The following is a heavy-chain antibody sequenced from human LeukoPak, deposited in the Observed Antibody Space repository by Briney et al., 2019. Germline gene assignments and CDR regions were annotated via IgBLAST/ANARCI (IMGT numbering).Heavy chain of an antibody. V-gene: IGHV3-23*01. CDR1: GFTFSSYA. D-gene: IGHD3-22*01. J-gene: IGHJ4*02. Sequence: GGSLRLSCAASGFTFSSYAMSWVRQAPGKGLEWVSAISGSGGSTYYADSVKGRFTISRDNSKNTLYLQMNSLRSEDTAVYYCARGRRDSSGYYYWGQGTLVTVSS. CDR3: ARGRRDSSGYYY. CDR2: ISGSGGST.